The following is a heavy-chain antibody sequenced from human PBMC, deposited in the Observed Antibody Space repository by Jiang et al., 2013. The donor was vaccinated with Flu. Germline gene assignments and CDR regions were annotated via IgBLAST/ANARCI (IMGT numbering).Heavy chain of an antibody. CDR3: ARTKTYCGGDCYSFFDY. V-gene: IGHV1-3*01. Sequence: RVTITRDTSASTAYMELSSLRSEDTAVYYCARTKTYCGGDCYSFFDYWGQGTLVTVSS. J-gene: IGHJ4*02. D-gene: IGHD2-21*01.